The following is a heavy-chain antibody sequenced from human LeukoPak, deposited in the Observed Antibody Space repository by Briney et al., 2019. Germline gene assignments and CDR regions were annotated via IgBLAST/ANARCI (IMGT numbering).Heavy chain of an antibody. D-gene: IGHD3-10*01. CDR1: GGSISSGGYY. V-gene: IGHV4-31*03. CDR3: ARSSKYYYGLDY. CDR2: IYYSGST. Sequence: ASETLSLTCTVSGGSISSGGYYWRWIRQHPGKGLEWIGYIYYSGSTYYNPSLKSRITISVDTSKNQFSLKLSSVTAADTAVYYCARSSKYYYGLDYWGQGTLVTVSS. J-gene: IGHJ4*02.